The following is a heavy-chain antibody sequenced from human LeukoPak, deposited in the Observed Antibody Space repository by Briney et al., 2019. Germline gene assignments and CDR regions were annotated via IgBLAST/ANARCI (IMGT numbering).Heavy chain of an antibody. CDR3: VRWLRGYFVF. CDR2: HGAAT. V-gene: IGHV3-15*01. D-gene: IGHD5-12*01. CDR1: GFTFSRIYY. J-gene: IGHJ4*02. Sequence: GGSLRLSCTASGFTFSRIYYMNWVRQAPGKGLEWVGRHGAATDYAAPVKGRFTISRDDSKNTVYLQMDSLKTEDTAVYHCVRWLRGYFVFWGQGTLVTVSS.